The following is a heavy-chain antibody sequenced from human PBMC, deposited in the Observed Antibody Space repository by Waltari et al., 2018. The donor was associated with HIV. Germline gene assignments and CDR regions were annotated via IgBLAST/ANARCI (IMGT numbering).Heavy chain of an antibody. D-gene: IGHD4-17*01. CDR3: AREDNGGHRDFDY. CDR1: GFTFSSYS. V-gene: IGHV3-48*04. J-gene: IGHJ4*02. CDR2: ISSMRRTI. Sequence: EVRLVESGGGLVQPGGSLRLSCAASGFTFSSYSMNWVRPAPGKGLEWVLYISSMRRTIEYADSVKGRFTVSRDNAKDSLYLQMNSLRAEDTAVYYCAREDNGGHRDFDYWGQGTLVPVSS.